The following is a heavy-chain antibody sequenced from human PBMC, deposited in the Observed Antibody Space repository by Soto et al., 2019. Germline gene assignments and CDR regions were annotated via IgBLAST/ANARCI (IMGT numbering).Heavy chain of an antibody. Sequence: GGSLRLSCAASGFTFTHYRIHWVRQAPGKGLEWVSSISSSSSYIYYADSVKGQFTISRDNAKNSLYLQMNSLRAEDTAVYYCARERYCSSTSCYDYWGQGTLVTVSS. CDR2: ISSSSSYI. V-gene: IGHV3-21*01. CDR3: ARERYCSSTSCYDY. CDR1: GFTFTHYR. J-gene: IGHJ4*02. D-gene: IGHD2-2*01.